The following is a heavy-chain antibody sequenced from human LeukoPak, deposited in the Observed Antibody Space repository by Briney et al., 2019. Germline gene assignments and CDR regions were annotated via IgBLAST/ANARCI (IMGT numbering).Heavy chain of an antibody. V-gene: IGHV1-18*01. D-gene: IGHD6-13*01. Sequence: GASVKVSCKASGYTFTSYGISWVRQAPGQELEWMGWISAYNGNTNYAQKLQGRVTMTTDTSTSTAYMELRSLRSDDTAVYYCARPNSGSSWFDWGAFDIWGQGTMVTVSS. CDR2: ISAYNGNT. CDR3: ARPNSGSSWFDWGAFDI. J-gene: IGHJ3*02. CDR1: GYTFTSYG.